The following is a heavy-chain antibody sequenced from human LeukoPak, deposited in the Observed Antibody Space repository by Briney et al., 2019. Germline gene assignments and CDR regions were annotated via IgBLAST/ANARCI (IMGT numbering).Heavy chain of an antibody. V-gene: IGHV1-2*02. Sequence: ASVKVSCKASGYTFTGYYMHWVRQAPGQGLEWMAWINPNSGGTNYAQKFQGRVTMTRDTSISTAYMELSRLRSDDTAVYYCARVIGNILTERGPFDYWGQGTLVTVSS. J-gene: IGHJ4*02. CDR2: INPNSGGT. CDR3: ARVIGNILTERGPFDY. D-gene: IGHD3-9*01. CDR1: GYTFTGYY.